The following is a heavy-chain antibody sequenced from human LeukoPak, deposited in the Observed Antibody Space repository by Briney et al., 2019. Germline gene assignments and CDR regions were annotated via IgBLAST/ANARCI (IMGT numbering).Heavy chain of an antibody. CDR3: ARRARTTEIDY. J-gene: IGHJ4*02. Sequence: SETLSLTCAVSGGSISRFYLSWIRQAPEKGLEWIGYIYSNGDTKYNRSLESRVTISVDTSKNQFSLEMTSLTAADTAMYYCARRARTTEIDYWGQGTQVTV. CDR2: IYSNGDT. D-gene: IGHD2/OR15-2a*01. V-gene: IGHV4-59*12. CDR1: GGSISRFY.